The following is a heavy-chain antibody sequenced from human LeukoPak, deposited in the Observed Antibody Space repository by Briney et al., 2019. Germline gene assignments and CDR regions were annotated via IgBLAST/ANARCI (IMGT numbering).Heavy chain of an antibody. D-gene: IGHD2-21*02. CDR2: ISYDGSNK. CDR1: GFIFSNYA. Sequence: PGGSLRLSCAASGFIFSNYAMHWVRQAPGKGLEWVAVISYDGSNKYYADSVKGRFTISRDNSKNTLSLRMNSLRGEDTGVYYCARDGPAYCGGDCYSHYWGQGTLVTVSS. CDR3: ARDGPAYCGGDCYSHY. J-gene: IGHJ4*02. V-gene: IGHV3-30-3*01.